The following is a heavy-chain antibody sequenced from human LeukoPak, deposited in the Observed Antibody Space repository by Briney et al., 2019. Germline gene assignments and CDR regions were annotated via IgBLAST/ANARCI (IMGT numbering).Heavy chain of an antibody. CDR1: GYTFTGYY. CDR3: ARARYSSSPLDY. J-gene: IGHJ4*02. Sequence: ASVKVSCKASGYTFTGYYMHWVRQAPGQGLEWMGWINPNSGGTNYAQKFQGRVTMTRDTSISTAYMELSRLRSDDTAVYYCARARYSSSPLDYWGQGTLVTVSS. D-gene: IGHD6-13*01. CDR2: INPNSGGT. V-gene: IGHV1-2*02.